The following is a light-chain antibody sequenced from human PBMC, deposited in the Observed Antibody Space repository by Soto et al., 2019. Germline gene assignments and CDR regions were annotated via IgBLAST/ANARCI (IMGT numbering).Light chain of an antibody. J-gene: IGLJ3*02. CDR2: YDS. CDR1: NIGSES. V-gene: IGLV3-21*04. CDR3: QVWDGSSDQQV. Sequence: SYELTQPPSVSVAPGKTATITCGGNNIGSESVHWYQQKPGQAPVLVIYYDSARPSGIPERFSGSNSGNTATLSITRVEDGDEADDFCQVWDGSSDQQVFGGGTKLTVL.